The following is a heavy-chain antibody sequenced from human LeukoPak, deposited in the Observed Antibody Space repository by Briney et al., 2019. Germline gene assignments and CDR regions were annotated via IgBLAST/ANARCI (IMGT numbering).Heavy chain of an antibody. D-gene: IGHD3-10*01. J-gene: IGHJ4*02. CDR3: ARDGVYYYGSGTTRD. CDR2: IIPILGIA. V-gene: IGHV1-69*04. Sequence: ALVKVSCKASGYTFTSYGISWVRQAPGQGLEWMGRIIPILGIANYAQKFQGRVTITADKSTSTAYMELSSLRSEDTAVYYCARDGVYYYGSGTTRDWGQGTLVTVSS. CDR1: GYTFTSYG.